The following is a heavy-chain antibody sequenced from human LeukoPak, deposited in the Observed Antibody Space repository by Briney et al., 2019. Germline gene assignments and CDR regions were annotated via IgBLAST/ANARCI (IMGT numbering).Heavy chain of an antibody. Sequence: GGSLRLSCAASGFTFSKYWMLWVRQAPGKGLESVSRINTDGTVTTYADSVKGRFTVSRDNADNTMFLQMNSVRDEDTAVYYCATKQWLAPPPDAWGQGTPVTVSS. J-gene: IGHJ5*02. CDR2: INTDGTVT. CDR3: ATKQWLAPPPDA. V-gene: IGHV3-74*01. CDR1: GFTFSKYW. D-gene: IGHD6-19*01.